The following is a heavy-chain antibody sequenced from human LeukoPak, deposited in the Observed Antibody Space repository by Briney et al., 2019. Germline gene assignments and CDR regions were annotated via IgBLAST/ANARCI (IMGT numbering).Heavy chain of an antibody. CDR2: MNPNSGNT. J-gene: IGHJ6*02. V-gene: IGHV1-8*01. CDR3: AIGSRGQPQRRYYYYYGMDV. Sequence: ASVKVSCKASGYTFTSYDINWVRQATGQGLEWMGWMNPNSGNTGYAQKFQGRVTMTRNTSISTAYMELSSLGSEDTAVYYCAIGSRGQPQRRYYYYYGMDVWGQGTTVTVSS. CDR1: GYTFTSYD.